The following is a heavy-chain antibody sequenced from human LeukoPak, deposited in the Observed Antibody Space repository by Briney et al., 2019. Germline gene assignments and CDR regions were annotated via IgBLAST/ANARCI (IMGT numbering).Heavy chain of an antibody. CDR1: GGSISSYY. CDR3: ARPGSSSWEYFQH. J-gene: IGHJ1*01. D-gene: IGHD6-13*01. CDR2: IFYSGST. Sequence: SETLSLTCTVSGGSISSYYWSWIRQPRGKGLEWIGSIFYSGSTDYNPSLKSRVTISVDTSKNQFSLKLSSVTAADTAVYYCARPGSSSWEYFQHWGQGTLVTVSS. V-gene: IGHV4-39*01.